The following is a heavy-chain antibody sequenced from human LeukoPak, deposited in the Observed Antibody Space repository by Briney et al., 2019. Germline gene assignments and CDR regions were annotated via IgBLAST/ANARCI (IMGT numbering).Heavy chain of an antibody. Sequence: GGSLRLSCAASGFTFDDYAMHWVRQAPGKGLEWVSLISGDGGSTYYADSVKGRFTISRDNSKNSLYLQINNLRTEDTALYYCAKDREQWPSYYFDYWGQGTLVTVSS. J-gene: IGHJ4*02. CDR1: GFTFDDYA. V-gene: IGHV3-43*02. CDR3: AKDREQWPSYYFDY. D-gene: IGHD6-19*01. CDR2: ISGDGGST.